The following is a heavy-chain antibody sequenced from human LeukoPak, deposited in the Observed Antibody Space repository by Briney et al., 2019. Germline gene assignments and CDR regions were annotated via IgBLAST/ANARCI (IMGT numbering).Heavy chain of an antibody. J-gene: IGHJ3*02. Sequence: SETLSLTCTVSGGSISSGDYYRSWIRQPPGKGLEWIGYIYYSGSTYYNPSLKSRVTISVDTSKNQFSLKLSSVTAADTAVYYCARAVGDFWSGYSAFDIWGQGTMVTVSS. CDR3: ARAVGDFWSGYSAFDI. CDR1: GGSISSGDYY. V-gene: IGHV4-30-4*08. CDR2: IYYSGST. D-gene: IGHD3-3*01.